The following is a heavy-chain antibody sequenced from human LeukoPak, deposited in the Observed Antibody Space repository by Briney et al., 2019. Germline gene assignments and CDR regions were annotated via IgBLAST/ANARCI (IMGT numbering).Heavy chain of an antibody. V-gene: IGHV1-46*01. CDR2: INPSGGST. J-gene: IGHJ6*02. D-gene: IGHD6-19*01. Sequence: ASVKVSCKASGYTFTSYYMHWVRQAPGQGLEWMGIINPSGGSTSYAQKFQGRVTMTRDTSTSTVYMELSSLRPEDTAVYYCASLGYSSGWYSNYYYGMDAWGQGTTVTVSS. CDR1: GYTFTSYY. CDR3: ASLGYSSGWYSNYYYGMDA.